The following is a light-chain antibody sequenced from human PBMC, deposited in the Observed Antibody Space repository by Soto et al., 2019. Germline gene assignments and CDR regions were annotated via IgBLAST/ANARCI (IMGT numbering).Light chain of an antibody. CDR3: QQYGSSPPYT. V-gene: IGKV3-20*01. CDR1: QSVSNNY. Sequence: EVVLTQSPGTLSLSPGERATLSCRASQSVSNNYFAWYQQKPGQAPRLLIFGSSDRATGLPDRFSGSGSGTDFTLNISRLEPEDFAVYYCQQYGSSPPYTFGQGTKLEIK. CDR2: GSS. J-gene: IGKJ2*01.